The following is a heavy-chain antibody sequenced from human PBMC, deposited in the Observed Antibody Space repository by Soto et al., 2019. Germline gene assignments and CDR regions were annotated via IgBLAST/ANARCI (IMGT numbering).Heavy chain of an antibody. CDR3: ARLAYCGGDCLYWYFDL. Sequence: SETLSLTCTVSGGSISSYYWSWIRQPPGKGLEWIGYIYYSGSTNYNPSLKSRVTISVDTSKNQFSLKLSSVTAADTAVYYCARLAYCGGDCLYWYFDLWGRGTLVTV. CDR1: GGSISSYY. D-gene: IGHD2-21*02. J-gene: IGHJ2*01. CDR2: IYYSGST. V-gene: IGHV4-59*01.